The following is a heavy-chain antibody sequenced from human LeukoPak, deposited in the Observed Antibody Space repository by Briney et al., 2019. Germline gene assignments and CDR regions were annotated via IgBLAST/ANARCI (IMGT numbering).Heavy chain of an antibody. Sequence: GGSLRLSCAAPGFTLSNYWMTWVRQAPGKGLEWVATIKQHGSEKHYVDSVKGRFTISRDDAKKSLYLQMHSLRDEDTAVYYCTRGGSSFYAGWSDPWGQGSLVTVSS. D-gene: IGHD6-19*01. J-gene: IGHJ5*02. CDR2: IKQHGSEK. CDR1: GFTLSNYW. V-gene: IGHV3-7*01. CDR3: TRGGSSFYAGWSDP.